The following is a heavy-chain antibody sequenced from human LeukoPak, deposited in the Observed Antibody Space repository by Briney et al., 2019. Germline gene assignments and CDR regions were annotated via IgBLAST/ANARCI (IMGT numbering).Heavy chain of an antibody. D-gene: IGHD2-15*01. CDR2: IYYSGIT. J-gene: IGHJ4*02. CDR1: GGSISSSSYY. Sequence: SETLSLTCTVSGGSISSSSYYWGWIRQPPGKGLEWIGRIYYSGITYYNPSLKSRVTLSVDTSKNQFSLNLTSVTAADTAVYYCARDRGGGSCGDWGQGTLVTVSS. V-gene: IGHV4-39*07. CDR3: ARDRGGGSCGD.